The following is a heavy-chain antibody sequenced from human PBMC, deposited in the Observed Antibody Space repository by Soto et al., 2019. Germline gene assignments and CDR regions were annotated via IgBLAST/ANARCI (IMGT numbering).Heavy chain of an antibody. D-gene: IGHD3-3*01. CDR1: GYTFTSYA. J-gene: IGHJ5*02. Sequence: ASVKVSCKASGYTFTSYAMHWVRQARGQRLEWMGWINAGNGNTKYSQKFQGRVTITRDTSASTAYMELSSLRSEDTAVYYCAREGDYDFWSGLNWFDPWGQGTLVTVSS. CDR2: INAGNGNT. CDR3: AREGDYDFWSGLNWFDP. V-gene: IGHV1-3*01.